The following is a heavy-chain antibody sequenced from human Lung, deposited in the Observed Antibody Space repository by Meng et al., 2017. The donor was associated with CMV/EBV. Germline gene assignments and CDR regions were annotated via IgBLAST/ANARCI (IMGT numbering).Heavy chain of an antibody. CDR1: GVSVSNDDYH. V-gene: IGHV4-61*08. CDR2: LYSTGTD. CDR3: VAYLVGIGGRGY. J-gene: IGHJ4*02. D-gene: IGHD1-26*01. Sequence: GSLRLXCSVSGVSVSNDDYHWSWIRQSPGKGLEWIGQLYSTGTDTFNPSLMSRVTISKDTSKNRFSLTLTSVTAADTAVYFCVAYLVGIGGRGYWGQGXMVTVSS.